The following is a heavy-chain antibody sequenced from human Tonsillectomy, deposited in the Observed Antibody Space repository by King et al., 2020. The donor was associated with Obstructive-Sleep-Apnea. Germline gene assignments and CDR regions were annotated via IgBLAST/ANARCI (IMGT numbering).Heavy chain of an antibody. CDR2: ISSSGTTI. D-gene: IGHD6-13*01. CDR3: ARFRIAAAPWDWYFDL. Sequence: VQLVESGGDLVKPGGSLRLSCAASGFTFSDYYMSWIRQAPGKGLEWVSYISSSGTTIYYADSVKGRFTISRDNAKTSLYLQMISLRAEDTAVYSCARFRIAAAPWDWYFDLWGRGTLVTVSS. J-gene: IGHJ2*01. V-gene: IGHV3-11*01. CDR1: GFTFSDYY.